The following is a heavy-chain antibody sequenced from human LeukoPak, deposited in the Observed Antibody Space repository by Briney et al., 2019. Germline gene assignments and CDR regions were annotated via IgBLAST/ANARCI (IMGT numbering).Heavy chain of an antibody. CDR3: AKGSYGSGSYYNLGFDY. V-gene: IGHV3-23*01. CDR2: IVDIGDTT. J-gene: IGHJ4*02. Sequence: GGSLRLSCAASGFTFSSYAMSWVRQAPGKGLEWVSDIVDIGDTTYYADSAKGRFTIFRDNSKNILYLQMNSLRAEDTAVYYCAKGSYGSGSYYNLGFDYWGQGTLVTVSS. D-gene: IGHD3-10*01. CDR1: GFTFSSYA.